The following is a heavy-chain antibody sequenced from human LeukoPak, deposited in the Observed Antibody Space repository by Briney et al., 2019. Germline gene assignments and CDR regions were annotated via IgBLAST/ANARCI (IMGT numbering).Heavy chain of an antibody. CDR2: ISAYNGNT. CDR1: GYTFTSYG. CDR3: ATGEGISTVTTGLDYYYYGMDV. J-gene: IGHJ6*02. V-gene: IGHV1-18*01. D-gene: IGHD4-17*01. Sequence: ASVKVSCKAPGYTFTSYGISWVRQAPGQGLEWMGWISAYNGNTNYAQKLQGRVTMTTDTSTSTAYMELRSLRSDDTAVYYCATGEGISTVTTGLDYYYYGMDVWAKGPRSPSP.